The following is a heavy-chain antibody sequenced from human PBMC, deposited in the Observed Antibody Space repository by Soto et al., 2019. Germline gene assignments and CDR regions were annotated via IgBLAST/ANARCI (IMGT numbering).Heavy chain of an antibody. D-gene: IGHD3-10*01. CDR2: INPNSGGT. Sequence: RASVKGPCKASGYTFTGYYMHWVRQAPGQGLEWMGWINPNSGGTNYAQKFQGWVTMTRDTSISTAYMELSRLRSDDTAVYYCARDLGMNRGVISPMTDYYGMDVWGQGTTVTVSS. CDR3: ARDLGMNRGVISPMTDYYGMDV. CDR1: GYTFTGYY. J-gene: IGHJ6*02. V-gene: IGHV1-2*04.